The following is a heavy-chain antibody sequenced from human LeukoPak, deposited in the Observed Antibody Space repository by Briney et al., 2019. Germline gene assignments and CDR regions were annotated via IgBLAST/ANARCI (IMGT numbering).Heavy chain of an antibody. CDR2: INHSGST. V-gene: IGHV4-34*01. D-gene: IGHD2-21*02. CDR1: GFKFDDYG. J-gene: IGHJ4*02. Sequence: GSLRLSCAASGFKFDDYGMSWVRQAPGKGLEWIGEINHSGSTNYNPSLKSRVTISVDTSKNQFSLKLSSVTAADTAVYYCARVGDPFDYWGQGTLVTVSS. CDR3: ARVGDPFDY.